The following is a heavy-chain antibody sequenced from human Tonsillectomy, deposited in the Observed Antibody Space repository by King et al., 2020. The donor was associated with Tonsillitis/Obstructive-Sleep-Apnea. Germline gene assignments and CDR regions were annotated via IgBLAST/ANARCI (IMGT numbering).Heavy chain of an antibody. CDR1: GGTFSSYA. D-gene: IGHD2-2*01. CDR3: ARDFAPELVVVPAADAFDI. Sequence: EQLVQSGAEVKKPGSSVKVSCKASGGTFSSYAISWVRQAPGQGLEWMGRIIPILGIANYAQKFQGRVTITADKSTSTASMELSSLRSEDTAVYYCARDFAPELVVVPAADAFDIWGQGTMVTVSS. J-gene: IGHJ3*02. CDR2: IIPILGIA. V-gene: IGHV1-69*09.